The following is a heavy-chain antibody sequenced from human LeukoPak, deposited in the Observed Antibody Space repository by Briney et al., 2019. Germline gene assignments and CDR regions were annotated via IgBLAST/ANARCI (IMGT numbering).Heavy chain of an antibody. CDR1: GLTVSNNY. V-gene: IGHV3-11*04. J-gene: IGHJ4*02. Sequence: GGSLRLSCAASGLTVSNNYMSWVRQAPGKGLEWVSYISSSSSTIYYADSVKGRFTISRDNAKNSLYLQMNSLRAEDTAMYYCAKEMASGLIDYWGQGTLITVSS. D-gene: IGHD6-19*01. CDR2: ISSSSSTI. CDR3: AKEMASGLIDY.